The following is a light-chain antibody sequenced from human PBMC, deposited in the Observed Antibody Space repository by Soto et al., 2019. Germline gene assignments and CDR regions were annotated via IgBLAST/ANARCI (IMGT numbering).Light chain of an antibody. V-gene: IGKV1-39*01. CDR2: AAS. CDR3: QQSYSTPPWT. CDR1: QSISSY. J-gene: IGKJ1*01. Sequence: DIQMTQSPSSLSASVGDRVTITCRASQSISSYLNWYQQKPGKAPKLLIYAASSLQSGVPSRFSGSGSCTEFTLTISSLQPEDFATYYCQQSYSTPPWTFGQGTKVGIK.